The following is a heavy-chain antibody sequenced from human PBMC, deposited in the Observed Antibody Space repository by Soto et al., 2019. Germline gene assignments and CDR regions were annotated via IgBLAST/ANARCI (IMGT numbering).Heavy chain of an antibody. CDR2: VTYEESEK. D-gene: IGHD6-25*01. J-gene: IGHJ4*02. Sequence: QVQLVESGGGVVQPGRSLRLSCAASGFTFSSCGMHWVRQAPGKGLEWVAVVTYEESEKYYADSVKGRFTISRDNSKNTVYLQMNSLRVDDTAVYYCAKEQSYGYWRTADYWGQGTLITVSS. CDR3: AKEQSYGYWRTADY. CDR1: GFTFSSCG. V-gene: IGHV3-30*18.